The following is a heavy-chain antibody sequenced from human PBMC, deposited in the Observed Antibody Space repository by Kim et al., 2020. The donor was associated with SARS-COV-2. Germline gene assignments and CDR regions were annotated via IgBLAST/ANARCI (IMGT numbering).Heavy chain of an antibody. CDR2: IWYDGSNK. V-gene: IGHV3-33*06. CDR1: GFTFSSYG. Sequence: GGSLRLSCAACGFTFSSYGMHWVRQAPGKGLEWVAVIWYDGSNKYYADSVKGRFTISRDNSKNTLYLQMNSLRAEDTAVYYCGKGSSWYQSIDYWGQGTLVTVSS. J-gene: IGHJ4*02. CDR3: GKGSSWYQSIDY. D-gene: IGHD6-13*01.